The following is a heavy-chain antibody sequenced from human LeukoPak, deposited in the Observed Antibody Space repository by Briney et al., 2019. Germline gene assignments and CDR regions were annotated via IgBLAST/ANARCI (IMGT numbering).Heavy chain of an antibody. CDR3: ARELGIAAAGTSVFDY. Sequence: PSETLSLTCTVSGGSISSYYWSWIRQPAGKGLEWIGSIYTSGSTNYNPSLKSRVTMSVDTSKNQFSLKLSSVTAADTAVYYCARELGIAAAGTSVFDYWGQGTLVTVSS. CDR1: GGSISSYY. CDR2: IYTSGST. J-gene: IGHJ4*02. D-gene: IGHD6-13*01. V-gene: IGHV4-4*07.